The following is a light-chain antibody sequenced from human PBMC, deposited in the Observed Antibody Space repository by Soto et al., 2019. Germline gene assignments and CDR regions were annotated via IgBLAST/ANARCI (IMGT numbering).Light chain of an antibody. V-gene: IGKV3D-15*01. CDR3: QQYNKWPQT. CDR1: RSVSSSY. Sequence: EIVLTQSPATLSLSPGERATLSCRASRSVSSSYLAWYQQKPGQAPRLLIYGASSRATGIPDRFSGSGSGTEFTLTISSLQSEDLAVYHCQQYNKWPQTFGQGTKVDIK. J-gene: IGKJ1*01. CDR2: GAS.